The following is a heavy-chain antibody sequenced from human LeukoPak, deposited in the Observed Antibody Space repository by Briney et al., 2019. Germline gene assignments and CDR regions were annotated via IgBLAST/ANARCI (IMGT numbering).Heavy chain of an antibody. J-gene: IGHJ6*02. D-gene: IGHD3-10*01. CDR2: IYSGGST. V-gene: IGHV3-53*01. CDR3: ARDRDYYYYGMDV. CDR1: GFTVSSNY. Sequence: GGSLRLSCAASGFTVSSNYMSWVRQAPGKGLEWVSVIYSGGSTYYADSVKGRFTISRDNSKNTLYLQMNSLRAEDTAVCYCARDRDYYYYGMDVWGQGTTVTVSS.